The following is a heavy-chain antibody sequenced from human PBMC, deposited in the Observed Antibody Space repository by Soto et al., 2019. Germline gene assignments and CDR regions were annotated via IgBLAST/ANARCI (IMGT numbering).Heavy chain of an antibody. CDR2: IYYCGST. V-gene: IGHV4-59*01. D-gene: IGHD3-16*01. CDR1: GDSLSGYY. J-gene: IGHJ4*02. Sequence: SETLSLTCTVSGDSLSGYYWSWIRRPPGKGLVWIGYIYYCGSTNYNPSLKSRISISIDWSRNQVSLNLSSVTAEDSAVYFCAREDPGSGSGHGCLECWRQG. CDR3: AREDPGSGSGHGCLEC.